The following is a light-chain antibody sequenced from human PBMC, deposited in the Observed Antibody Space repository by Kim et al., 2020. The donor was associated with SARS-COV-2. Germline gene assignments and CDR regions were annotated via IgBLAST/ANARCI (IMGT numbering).Light chain of an antibody. CDR1: KLGDKY. Sequence: VPPGQTASITCSGDKLGDKYACWYQQKPGQSPVLVIYQDSKRPSGIPERFSGSDSGNTATLTIRGTEAMDEADYYCQAWDSSTGVFGTGTKVTVL. J-gene: IGLJ1*01. CDR2: QDS. V-gene: IGLV3-1*01. CDR3: QAWDSSTGV.